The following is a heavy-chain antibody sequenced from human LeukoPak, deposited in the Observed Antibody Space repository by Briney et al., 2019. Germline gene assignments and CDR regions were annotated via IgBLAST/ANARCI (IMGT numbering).Heavy chain of an antibody. D-gene: IGHD5-24*01. CDR1: GFTFDDYA. CDR3: AKDTVGWLQFGPTFDY. J-gene: IGHJ4*02. CDR2: ISWNSGSM. Sequence: GRSLRLSCAASGFTFDDYAMHWVRQAPGKGLEWVSGISWNSGSMGYADSVKGRFTISRDNAKNSLYLQMNSLRAEDTALYYCAKDTVGWLQFGPTFDYWGQGTLVTVSS. V-gene: IGHV3-9*01.